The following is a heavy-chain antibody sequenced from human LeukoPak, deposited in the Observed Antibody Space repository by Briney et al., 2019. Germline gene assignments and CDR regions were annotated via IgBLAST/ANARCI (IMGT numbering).Heavy chain of an antibody. CDR1: GGTFGTYS. Sequence: ASVKVSCKPSGGTFGTYSITWVRQAPGQGLECVGVFNPNFGSANYAQKFQGRVTITTDETTSTAYMELSGLTSDDTAVYYCALVRYLTFDYWGQGTLVTVSS. V-gene: IGHV1-69*05. CDR2: FNPNFGSA. D-gene: IGHD6-6*01. J-gene: IGHJ4*02. CDR3: ALVRYLTFDY.